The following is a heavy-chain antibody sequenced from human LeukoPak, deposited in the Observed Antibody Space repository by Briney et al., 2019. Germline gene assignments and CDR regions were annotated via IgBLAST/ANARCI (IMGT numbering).Heavy chain of an antibody. CDR1: GFTFNNYV. CDR3: ARDSYYYDSSGTSP. CDR2: IIGSGGST. D-gene: IGHD3-22*01. J-gene: IGHJ4*02. V-gene: IGHV3-23*01. Sequence: GGSLRLSCAASGFTFNNYVMNWVRQAPGKGLEWVSAIIGSGGSTYYADSVKGRFTISRDNSKNTLYLQMNSLRAEDTAVYYCARDSYYYDSSGTSPWGQGTLVTVSS.